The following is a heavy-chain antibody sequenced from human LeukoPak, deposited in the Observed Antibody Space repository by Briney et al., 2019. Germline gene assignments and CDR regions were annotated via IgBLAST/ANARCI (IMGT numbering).Heavy chain of an antibody. CDR3: AKDNTYYYASGSYYFYFDY. CDR1: GFTFSSSG. J-gene: IGHJ4*02. Sequence: GGFLRLSCAASGFTFSSSGMHWVREAPGKGLEWVAIISYDGSQKYFADSVKGRFTISRDNSKNTLYLQMDSLRAEDTAVYYCAKDNTYYYASGSYYFYFDYWGQGTLVTVSS. D-gene: IGHD3-10*01. V-gene: IGHV3-30*18. CDR2: ISYDGSQK.